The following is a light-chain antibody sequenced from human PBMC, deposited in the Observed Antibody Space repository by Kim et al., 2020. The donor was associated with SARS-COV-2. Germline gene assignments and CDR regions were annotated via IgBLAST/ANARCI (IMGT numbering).Light chain of an antibody. V-gene: IGLV2-11*01. CDR2: DVS. J-gene: IGLJ3*02. Sequence: QSVLTQPRSVSGSPGQSVTISCTGTSSDVGGYKYVSWYLQHPGKAPKVVIYDVSQRPSGVPDRFSGSKSGNTASLTISGLQAEDEADYYCCSYAGNYIWVFGGGTQLTVL. CDR3: CSYAGNYIWV. CDR1: SSDVGGYKY.